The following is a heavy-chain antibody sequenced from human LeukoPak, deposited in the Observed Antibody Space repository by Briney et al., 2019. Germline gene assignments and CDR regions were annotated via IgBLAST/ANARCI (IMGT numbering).Heavy chain of an antibody. J-gene: IGHJ4*02. V-gene: IGHV3-23*01. CDR2: ITGSGGNT. CDR1: GYVFSNYW. CDR3: AKWGDYDVLTGYYVSDY. D-gene: IGHD3-9*01. Sequence: GGSLRLSCAASGYVFSNYWMTWVRQAPGKGLEWVSAITGSGGNTYYADSVKGRFTISRDNSKNTVFLQMNSLRAEDTAVYYCAKWGDYDVLTGYYVSDYWGQGTLVTVSS.